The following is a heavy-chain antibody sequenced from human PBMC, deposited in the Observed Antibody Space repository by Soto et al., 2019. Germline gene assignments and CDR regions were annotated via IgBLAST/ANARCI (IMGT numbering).Heavy chain of an antibody. Sequence: QITLKESGPTLVKPTQTLTLTCTFSGFSLTTSGVGVGWIRQPPGKALKWLAPIYWDDDKRYTPSLKTRLTITKDTSKNQVVLTMTNMDPVDTATYYCARRKPADDSFDVWGQGTMVTVSS. CDR2: IYWDDDK. CDR1: GFSLTTSGVG. CDR3: ARRKPADDSFDV. J-gene: IGHJ3*01. V-gene: IGHV2-5*02.